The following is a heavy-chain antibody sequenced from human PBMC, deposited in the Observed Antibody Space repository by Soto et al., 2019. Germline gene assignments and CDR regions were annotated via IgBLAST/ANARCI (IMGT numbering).Heavy chain of an antibody. CDR3: ARHTTHNGWSTFDY. V-gene: IGHV5-51*01. D-gene: IGHD2-15*01. Sequence: GESLKISCKGSGYTFTGHWIGWVRLTPGRGLEWMGIIYPGHSESMYSPSFQGQVIMSVDESVNTAYLQWNSLKASDTAMYYCARHTTHNGWSTFDYWGQGTLVTVSS. J-gene: IGHJ4*02. CDR2: IYPGHSES. CDR1: GYTFTGHW.